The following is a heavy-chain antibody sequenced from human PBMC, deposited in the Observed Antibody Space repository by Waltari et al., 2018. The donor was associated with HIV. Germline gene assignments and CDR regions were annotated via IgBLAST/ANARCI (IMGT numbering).Heavy chain of an antibody. CDR1: GYTFTSYY. CDR3: ARDEGGGEYNDFWSGLDYYGMDV. D-gene: IGHD3-3*01. J-gene: IGHJ6*02. V-gene: IGHV1-46*01. Sequence: QLQLVQSGAEVKKPGASVKVSCKASGYTFTSYYIHWVRQAPGQGLEWMGIINPGGGTTRYAQKFQGRVTMTRDTSTRTVYRELSSLRSEDTAVYYCARDEGGGEYNDFWSGLDYYGMDVWGQGTTVTVSS. CDR2: INPGGGTT.